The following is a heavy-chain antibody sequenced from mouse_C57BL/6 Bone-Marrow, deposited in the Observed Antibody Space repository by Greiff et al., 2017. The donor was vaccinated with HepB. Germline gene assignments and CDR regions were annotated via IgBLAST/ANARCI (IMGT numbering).Heavy chain of an antibody. CDR3: ARGRFITTVVAHWYFDV. Sequence: VQLQQPGAELVKPGASVKMSCKASGYTFTSYWITWVKQRPGQGLEWMGDIYPGSGSTNYNEKFKSKATLTVDTSSSTAYVQLSSLTSEDSSVYYCARGRFITTVVAHWYFDVWGTGTTVTVSS. CDR2: IYPGSGST. D-gene: IGHD1-1*01. J-gene: IGHJ1*03. CDR1: GYTFTSYW. V-gene: IGHV1-55*01.